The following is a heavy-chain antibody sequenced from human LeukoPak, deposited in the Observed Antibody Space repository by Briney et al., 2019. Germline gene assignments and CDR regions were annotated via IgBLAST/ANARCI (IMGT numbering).Heavy chain of an antibody. CDR2: IYPGDSDT. D-gene: IGHD1-26*01. CDR1: GYSFTSYW. CDR3: ARGQVGATGKYYYYGMDV. Sequence: GESLKISCKGSGYSFTSYWIGWVRQMPGKGLEWMGIIYPGDSDTGYSPSFQGQVTISADKSISTAYLQWSSLKASDTAMYYCARGQVGATGKYYYYGMDVWGQGTTVTVSS. J-gene: IGHJ6*02. V-gene: IGHV5-51*01.